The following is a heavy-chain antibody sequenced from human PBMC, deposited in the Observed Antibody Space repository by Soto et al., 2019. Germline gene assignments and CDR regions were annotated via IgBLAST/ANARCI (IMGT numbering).Heavy chain of an antibody. Sequence: HPGGSLRLSCAASGFTFSSHAMSWVRQAPGKGLEWVSYISSSSSTIYYADSVKGRFTISRDNSKNTLYLQMNSLRAEDTAIYYCASYLWGTYRYLHHWGQRNPVPVSX. V-gene: IGHV3-23*01. D-gene: IGHD3-16*01. CDR3: ASYLWGTYRYLHH. CDR1: GFTFSSHA. J-gene: IGHJ4*02. CDR2: ISSSSSTI.